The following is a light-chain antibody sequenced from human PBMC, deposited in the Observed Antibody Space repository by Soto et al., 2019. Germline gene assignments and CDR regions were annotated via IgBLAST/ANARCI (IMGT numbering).Light chain of an antibody. Sequence: DIQLTQPPASLSASVGDRVTITCRASDNIGSNLNWYQHQTGTAPKLLIYAASSLQGGVPSRFSGSGYGTQFTLTISGLQTEDFATYYCQQSYKILTFGGGTWVDI. CDR1: DNIGSN. J-gene: IGKJ4*01. CDR3: QQSYKILT. V-gene: IGKV1-39*01. CDR2: AAS.